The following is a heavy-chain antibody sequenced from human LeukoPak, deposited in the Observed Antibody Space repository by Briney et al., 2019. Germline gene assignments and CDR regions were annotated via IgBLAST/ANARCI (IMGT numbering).Heavy chain of an antibody. D-gene: IGHD3-22*01. J-gene: IGHJ4*02. V-gene: IGHV3-64*01. CDR2: ISGNGGST. CDR3: ARGEPYDDYSDGTGY. Sequence: GGSLRLSCAASGFTFSSYAMHWVRQAPGKGLQYVSAISGNGGSTYYANSVKGRFTISRDNSKNTLYLQMGSLRAEDMAVYYCARGEPYDDYSDGTGYWGQGTLVTVSS. CDR1: GFTFSSYA.